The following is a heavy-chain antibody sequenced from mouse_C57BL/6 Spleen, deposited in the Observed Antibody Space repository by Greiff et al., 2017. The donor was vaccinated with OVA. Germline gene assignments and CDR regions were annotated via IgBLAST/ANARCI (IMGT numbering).Heavy chain of an antibody. CDR2: ISNGGGST. Sequence: DVHLVESGGGLVQPGGSLKLSCAASGFTFSDYYMYWVRQTPEKRLEWVAYISNGGGSTYYPDTVKGRFTISRDNAKNTLYLQMSRLKSEDTAMYYCARQGGYYYGLYAMDYWGQGTSVTVSS. D-gene: IGHD1-1*01. V-gene: IGHV5-12*01. CDR1: GFTFSDYY. J-gene: IGHJ4*01. CDR3: ARQGGYYYGLYAMDY.